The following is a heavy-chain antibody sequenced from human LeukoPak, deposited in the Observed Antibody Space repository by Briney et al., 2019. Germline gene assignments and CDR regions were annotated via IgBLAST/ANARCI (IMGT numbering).Heavy chain of an antibody. CDR2: ISSGGGDT. CDR3: TKDTVDTTMVPYYFEY. V-gene: IGHV3-23*01. J-gene: IGHJ4*02. CDR1: EFTFSTYA. D-gene: IGHD5-18*01. Sequence: GGSLRLSCAASEFTFSTYAMTWVRQAPGKGLEWVSAISSGGGDTYYADSVKGRFTISRDNSKNTLFLQMNSLRAEDTAVYYCTKDTVDTTMVPYYFEYWGQGTLVTVSS.